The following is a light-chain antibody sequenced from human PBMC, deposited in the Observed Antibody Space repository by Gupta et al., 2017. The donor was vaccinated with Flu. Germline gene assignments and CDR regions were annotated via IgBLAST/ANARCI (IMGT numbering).Light chain of an antibody. CDR1: SSNIGNNY. Sequence: QSVLTQPPSVSAAPGQKVTISCSASSSNIGNNYVSWYQQLPGTAPKLLIYENNKRPAGIPDRFSGSKSGTSATLGITGLQTGDEADYYCGTGHDTMGDAFGGGTKLTVL. V-gene: IGLV1-51*02. CDR2: ENN. J-gene: IGLJ2*01. CDR3: GTGHDTMGDA.